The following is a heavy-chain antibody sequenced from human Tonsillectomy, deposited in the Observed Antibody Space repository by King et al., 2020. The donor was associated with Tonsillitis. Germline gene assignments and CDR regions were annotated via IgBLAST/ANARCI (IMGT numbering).Heavy chain of an antibody. CDR1: GDIFSDYA. V-gene: IGHV1-69*01. J-gene: IGHJ4*02. CDR2: IIPMFGTS. CDR3: ASEPSPVSGYDSPTFDC. D-gene: IGHD5-12*01. Sequence: QLVQSGAEVKKPGSSVRVSCKASGDIFSDYAISWVRQAPGQGLEWMGGIIPMFGTSNYTQKFKGRVTLTAAESTSTAYMELSSLKSEDTALYFCASEPSPVSGYDSPTFDCWGQGTLVTVSS.